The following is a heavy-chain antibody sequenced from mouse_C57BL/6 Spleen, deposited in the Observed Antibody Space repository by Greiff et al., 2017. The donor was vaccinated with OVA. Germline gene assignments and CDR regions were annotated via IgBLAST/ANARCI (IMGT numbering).Heavy chain of an antibody. D-gene: IGHD1-1*01. CDR1: GYTFTSYW. J-gene: IGHJ2*01. CDR3: ARGDYYGSSGGY. Sequence: QVQLQQSGAELVKPGASVKLSCKASGYTFTSYWMQWVKQRPGQGLEWIGEIDPSDSYTNYNQKFKGKATLTVDTSSSTAYMQLSSLTSEDSAVYYCARGDYYGSSGGYWGQGTTLTVSS. V-gene: IGHV1-50*01. CDR2: IDPSDSYT.